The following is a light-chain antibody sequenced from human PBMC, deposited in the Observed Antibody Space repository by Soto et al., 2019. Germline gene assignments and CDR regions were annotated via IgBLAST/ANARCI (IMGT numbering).Light chain of an antibody. CDR3: CSFAGGATFV. J-gene: IGLJ2*01. Sequence: QSALTQPASVSGSPGQSITISCTGTSNDIGGYNLVSWYQQHPGKVPKLMVYEGDKRPSGVSDRFSGSKSGNTASLTISALQAEDEADYSCCSFAGGATFVFGGGTKVTV. CDR1: SNDIGGYNL. CDR2: EGD. V-gene: IGLV2-23*03.